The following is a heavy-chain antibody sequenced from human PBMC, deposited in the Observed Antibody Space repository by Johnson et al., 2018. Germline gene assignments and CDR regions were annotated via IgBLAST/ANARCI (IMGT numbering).Heavy chain of an antibody. CDR2: ISDSGSST. D-gene: IGHD3-22*01. J-gene: IGHJ3*02. CDR3: AREVVVVPNDAFDI. V-gene: IGHV3-23*01. CDR1: GFTFSNYA. Sequence: VQSGGSLRLSCAASGFTFSNYAMSWVRQAPGKGLEWVSAISDSGSSTYYADSVKGRFTVSRDNSKNTLYLQMNSLRAEDTAVYYCAREVVVVPNDAFDIWGQGTMVTVSS.